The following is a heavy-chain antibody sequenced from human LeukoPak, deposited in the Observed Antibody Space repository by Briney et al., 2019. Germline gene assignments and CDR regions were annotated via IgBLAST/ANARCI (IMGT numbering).Heavy chain of an antibody. CDR3: ARGGYCSSTSCYKALFFDF. Sequence: SETLSLTCTVSGGSISSGGYYWSWIRQHPGKGLEWIGYIYYSGSTYYNPSLKSRITISVDTSKNQFSLKLSSVTAADTAVYYCARGGYCSSTSCYKALFFDFWGQGTLVTVSS. CDR1: GGSISSGGYY. CDR2: IYYSGST. D-gene: IGHD2-2*02. J-gene: IGHJ4*02. V-gene: IGHV4-31*03.